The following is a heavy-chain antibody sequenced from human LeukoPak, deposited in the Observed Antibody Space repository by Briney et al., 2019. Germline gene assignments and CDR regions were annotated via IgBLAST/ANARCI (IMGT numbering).Heavy chain of an antibody. V-gene: IGHV3-21*01. Sequence: GGSLRLSCAASGFTFSSYSMNWVRQAPGKGLEWVSSISSSSSYIYYADSVKGRFTISRDNAKNTLYLQMNSLRAEDTAVYYCARGPTVTTFYYYYGMDVWGKGTTVTVSS. CDR3: ARGPTVTTFYYYYGMDV. D-gene: IGHD4-17*01. J-gene: IGHJ6*04. CDR2: ISSSSSYI. CDR1: GFTFSSYS.